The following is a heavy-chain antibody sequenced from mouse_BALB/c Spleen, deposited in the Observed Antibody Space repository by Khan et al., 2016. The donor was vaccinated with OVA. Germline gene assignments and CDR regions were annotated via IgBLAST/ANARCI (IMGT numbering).Heavy chain of an antibody. CDR1: GYTFTNFG. Sequence: LVESGPELRKPGETVKISCKASGYTFTNFGMNWVKQAPGKGLKWMGWINTYTGEPTYADDFKGRFAFSLETSATTAYLQINNLKNEDTGTYFCSRPPYFSYVMVYWGQGTSVTVSS. CDR2: INTYTGEP. J-gene: IGHJ4*01. V-gene: IGHV9-3-1*01. D-gene: IGHD2-10*01. CDR3: SRPPYFSYVMVY.